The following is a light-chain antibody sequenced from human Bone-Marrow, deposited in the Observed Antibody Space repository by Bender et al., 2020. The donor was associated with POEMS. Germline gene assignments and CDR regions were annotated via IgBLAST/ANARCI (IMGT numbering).Light chain of an antibody. CDR2: EGN. J-gene: IGLJ3*02. CDR3: CAFAGTLV. Sequence: QSALTQPASVSGSPGQSITISCTGTSSDVGSYNLVSWYQQHPGKAPKLMIYEGNKRPSGVSNRFSGSKSGNTASLTVSGLQAEDEADYYCCAFAGTLVFGGGTKLTVL. V-gene: IGLV2-23*01. CDR1: SSDVGSYNL.